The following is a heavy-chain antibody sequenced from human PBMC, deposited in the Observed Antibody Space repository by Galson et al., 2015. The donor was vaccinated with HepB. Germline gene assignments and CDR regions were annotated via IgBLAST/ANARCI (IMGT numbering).Heavy chain of an antibody. D-gene: IGHD6-13*01. CDR1: GFTFSSYA. CDR2: IYSGGST. J-gene: IGHJ6*02. Sequence: SLRLSCAASGFTFSSYAMHWVRQAPGKGLEWVSVIYSGGSTYYADSVKGRFTISRDNSKNTLYLQMNSLRAEDTAVYYCARGISSWTDRGGYYYGMDVWGQGTTVTVSS. V-gene: IGHV3-66*01. CDR3: ARGISSWTDRGGYYYGMDV.